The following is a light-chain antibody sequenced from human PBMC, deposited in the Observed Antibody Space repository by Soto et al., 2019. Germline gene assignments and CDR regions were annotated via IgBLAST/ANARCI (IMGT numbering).Light chain of an antibody. CDR2: GAS. Sequence: EIVMTQSSATLSVSPGERATLSCRASQNVSSNLAWYQQKPGQAPRLLIYGASTRATGIPARFSGSGSGTEFTLTISSLQSEDFAVYYCQQYNNWPHTFGQGTKLEIK. J-gene: IGKJ2*01. CDR1: QNVSSN. CDR3: QQYNNWPHT. V-gene: IGKV3-15*01.